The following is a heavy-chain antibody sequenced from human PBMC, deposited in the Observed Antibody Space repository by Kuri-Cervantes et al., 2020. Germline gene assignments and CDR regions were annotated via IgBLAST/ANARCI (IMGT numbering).Heavy chain of an antibody. CDR2: IYSGGST. V-gene: IGHV3-53*01. Sequence: GESLKISCAASGFTVSSNYMSWVRQAPGKGLEWVSVIYSGGSTYYADSVKGRFTISRDNSKNTLYLQMNSLRAEDTAVYYCARGVVVAATLGWFDPWGQGTLVTVS. CDR1: GFTVSSNY. CDR3: ARGVVVAATLGWFDP. D-gene: IGHD2-15*01. J-gene: IGHJ5*02.